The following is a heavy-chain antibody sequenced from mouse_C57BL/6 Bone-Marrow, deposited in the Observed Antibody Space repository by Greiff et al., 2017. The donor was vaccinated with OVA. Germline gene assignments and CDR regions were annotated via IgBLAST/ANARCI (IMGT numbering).Heavy chain of an antibody. Sequence: VQLQQPGAELVKPGASVKLSCKASGYTFTSSWMHWVKQRPGQGLEWIGMIYPNSGSTNYNEKFKGKATLTEDKSSSTAYMQLSSLTSEDSAVYYCARAKDDWGKGTTLTVSS. CDR1: GYTFTSSW. J-gene: IGHJ2*01. D-gene: IGHD1-2*01. CDR3: ARAKDD. CDR2: IYPNSGST. V-gene: IGHV1-64*01.